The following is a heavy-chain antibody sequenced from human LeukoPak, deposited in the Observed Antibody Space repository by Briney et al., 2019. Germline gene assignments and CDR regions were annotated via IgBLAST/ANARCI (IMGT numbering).Heavy chain of an antibody. Sequence: ASVKVSCKASGYTFTSYGISWVRQAPGQGLEWMGWISAYNGNTNYAQKFQGRVTITADESTSTAYMELSSLRSEDTAVYYCARDHYDSSGYPLDYWGQGTLVTVSS. J-gene: IGHJ4*02. CDR1: GYTFTSYG. CDR3: ARDHYDSSGYPLDY. CDR2: ISAYNGNT. V-gene: IGHV1-18*01. D-gene: IGHD3-22*01.